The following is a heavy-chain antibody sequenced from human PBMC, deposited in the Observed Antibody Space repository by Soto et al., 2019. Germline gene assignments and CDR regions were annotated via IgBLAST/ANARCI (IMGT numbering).Heavy chain of an antibody. CDR2: ISYDASNK. Sequence: QVQLVESGGGVVQPGRSLRLSCAASGFTFSSFAMHWVRQAPGKGLEWVAIISYDASNKYYADSVKGLFTISRENSKNTLYLQMNSLRAEDTAVYYCARGYSSSSAAFDYWGQGTLVNVSS. V-gene: IGHV3-30-3*01. CDR3: ARGYSSSSAAFDY. D-gene: IGHD6-13*01. CDR1: GFTFSSFA. J-gene: IGHJ4*02.